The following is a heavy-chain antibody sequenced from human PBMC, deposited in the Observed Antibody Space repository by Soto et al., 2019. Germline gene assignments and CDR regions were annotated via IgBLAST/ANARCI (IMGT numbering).Heavy chain of an antibody. CDR3: GRGSSWTKVEY. CDR2: IIPIFGPA. J-gene: IGHJ4*02. CDR1: GGTVSNSA. V-gene: IGHV1-69*01. D-gene: IGHD6-13*01. Sequence: QVQLVQSGAEVKKPGSSVKVSCKASGGTVSNSAISRLRQAPGQGLERMGGIIPIFGPATYSQKFQDRVTITADESTGTGYMELSSLTSEDTAVYFCGRGSSWTKVEYWGQGTLVTVSS.